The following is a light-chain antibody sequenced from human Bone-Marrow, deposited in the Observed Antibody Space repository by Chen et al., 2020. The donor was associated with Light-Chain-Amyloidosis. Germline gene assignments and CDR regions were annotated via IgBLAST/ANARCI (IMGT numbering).Light chain of an antibody. CDR2: RKN. J-gene: IGLJ1*01. Sequence: QSVLTQPPSASGTPGQRVTIPCSGSSSNNGSNYVYWYQQLPGTAPKPLIYRKNQRPSGVPERFSGSKSGTSASLAISGLQSEDEADYYCAAWDDSLSVYVFGTGTKVTVL. CDR1: SSNNGSNY. CDR3: AAWDDSLSVYV. V-gene: IGLV1-47*01.